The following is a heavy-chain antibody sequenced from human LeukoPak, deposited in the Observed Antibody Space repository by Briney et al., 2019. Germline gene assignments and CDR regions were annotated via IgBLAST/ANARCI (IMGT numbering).Heavy chain of an antibody. D-gene: IGHD6-19*01. V-gene: IGHV3-30*03. CDR3: ARTSIAVAGTHYYYYYGMDV. Sequence: GGSLRLSCVASGFTFSNYGMHWVRQAPGKGLEWVAVISYDGSNKYYADSVKGRFTISRDNSKNTLYLQMNSLRAEDTAVYYCARTSIAVAGTHYYYYYGMDVWGQGTTVTVSS. CDR1: GFTFSNYG. J-gene: IGHJ6*02. CDR2: ISYDGSNK.